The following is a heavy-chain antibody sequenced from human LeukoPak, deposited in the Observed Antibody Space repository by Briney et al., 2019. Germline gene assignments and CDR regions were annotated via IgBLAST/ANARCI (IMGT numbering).Heavy chain of an antibody. V-gene: IGHV4-34*01. CDR3: ARTGYYGWFDP. D-gene: IGHD3-9*01. CDR1: GGSFSGYY. J-gene: IGHJ5*02. CDR2: INHSGST. Sequence: ASETLSLTCAVYGGSFSGYYWSWIRQPPGKGLEWIGEINHSGSTNYNPSLKSRVTISVDTSKNQLSLKLSSVTAADTAVYYCARTGYYGWFDPWGQGTLVTVSS.